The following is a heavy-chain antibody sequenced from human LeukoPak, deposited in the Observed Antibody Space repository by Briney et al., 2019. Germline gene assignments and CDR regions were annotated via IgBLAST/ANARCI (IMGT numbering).Heavy chain of an antibody. Sequence: SETLSLTCTVSDGSMSSYYWSWIRQPAEKGMKWIGRIYTSGATNYNPSLESRVTMSVDTSKNQFSLKLSSVTAADTAVYYCARAYAKWAFDVWGQGTMVTVSS. CDR3: ARAYAKWAFDV. J-gene: IGHJ3*01. CDR1: DGSMSSYY. CDR2: IYTSGAT. D-gene: IGHD2-2*01. V-gene: IGHV4-4*07.